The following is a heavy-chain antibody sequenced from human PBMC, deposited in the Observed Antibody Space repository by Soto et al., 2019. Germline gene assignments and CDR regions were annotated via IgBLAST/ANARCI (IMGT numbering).Heavy chain of an antibody. J-gene: IGHJ6*02. CDR1: GYSFTSYW. D-gene: IGHD6-13*01. Sequence: GESLKVSCKGAGYSFTSYWIGWVRQMTGKCLEWMGIIYPGDSDTRYSPSFQGQVTISADKSISTAYLQWSSLKASDTAMYYYARSYSSSWYESLYYYYGMAVGAKGPRSPSP. V-gene: IGHV5-51*01. CDR2: IYPGDSDT. CDR3: ARSYSSSWYESLYYYYGMAV.